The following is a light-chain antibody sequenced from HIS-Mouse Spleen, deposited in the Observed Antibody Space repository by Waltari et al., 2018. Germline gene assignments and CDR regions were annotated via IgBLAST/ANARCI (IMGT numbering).Light chain of an antibody. J-gene: IGLJ2*01. Sequence: QSALTQPASVSGSPGQSITISCTGTSSDVGSYNLVSWYQQHPGKAPKLMIYEGSNRPSGVSNRFFGSKPGNTASLTISWLQAEDEADYYCCSYAGSSTLVFGGGTKLTVL. CDR1: SSDVGSYNL. CDR2: EGS. V-gene: IGLV2-23*01. CDR3: CSYAGSSTLV.